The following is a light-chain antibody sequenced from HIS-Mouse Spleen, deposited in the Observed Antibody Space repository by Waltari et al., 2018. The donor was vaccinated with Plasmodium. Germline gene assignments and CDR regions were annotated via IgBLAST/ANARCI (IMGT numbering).Light chain of an antibody. CDR2: KDS. CDR1: ALPTQS. J-gene: IGLJ3*02. V-gene: IGLV3-25*03. CDR3: QSADSSGTYWV. Sequence: SYALTQPPSVSVSPGQTASITCSGDALPTQSAYWYQQKPGQAPVLVIYKDSERPSGIPERFSGSSSGTTVTLTISGVQAEDEADYYCQSADSSGTYWVFGGGTKLTVL.